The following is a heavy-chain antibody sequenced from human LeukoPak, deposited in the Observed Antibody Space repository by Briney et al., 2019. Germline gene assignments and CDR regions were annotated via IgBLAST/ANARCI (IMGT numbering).Heavy chain of an antibody. J-gene: IGHJ5*02. D-gene: IGHD3-3*01. CDR1: GFIFSSHS. Sequence: PGGSLRLSCAGAGFIFSSHSMNWVRQAPGKGLQWVSYISSSSTIYYTDSVKGRFTVSRDNAKNSLYLQMNSLRAEDTAVYYCCSTYYDFWSAIPGGWFDPWGQGTLVTVSS. CDR2: ISSSSTI. V-gene: IGHV3-48*01. CDR3: CSTYYDFWSAIPGGWFDP.